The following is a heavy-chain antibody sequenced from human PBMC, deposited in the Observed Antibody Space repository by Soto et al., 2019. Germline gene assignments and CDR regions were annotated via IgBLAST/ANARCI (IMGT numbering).Heavy chain of an antibody. Sequence: DVELLESGGGVVQPGRSLRLSCAASRFTFGTYAMSWVRQAPGKGLEWVSGISYSGTNTYYADSVKGRFTISTDNTKDTLYIHMNSLRVEDTDVYYGAKDVSGVRPWAFDIWGQGTVVTVSS. V-gene: IGHV3-23*01. J-gene: IGHJ3*02. CDR2: ISYSGTNT. CDR3: AKDVSGVRPWAFDI. D-gene: IGHD7-27*01. CDR1: RFTFGTYA.